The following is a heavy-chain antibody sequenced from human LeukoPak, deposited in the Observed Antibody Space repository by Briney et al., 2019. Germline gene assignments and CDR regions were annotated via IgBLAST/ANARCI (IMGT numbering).Heavy chain of an antibody. D-gene: IGHD3-22*01. CDR2: IYSGGST. CDR3: ARDGGTYYYDSSGYYPQGYFDY. Sequence: GGSLRLSCAASGFTVSSNYMSWVRQAPGKGLEWVSVIYSGGSTYYADSVKGRFTISRDNSKNTLYLQMNSLRAEDTAVYYCARDGGTYYYDSSGYYPQGYFDYWGQGTPVTVSS. V-gene: IGHV3-53*01. J-gene: IGHJ4*02. CDR1: GFTVSSNY.